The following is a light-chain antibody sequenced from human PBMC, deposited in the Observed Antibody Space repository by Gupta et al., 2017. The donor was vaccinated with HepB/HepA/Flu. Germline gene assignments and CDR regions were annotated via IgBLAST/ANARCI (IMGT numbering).Light chain of an antibody. V-gene: IGKV2-28*01. CDR3: KQALQTPLT. CDR1: QSLLHSNGYNY. Sequence: DNVMTQSPLSLPVTPGEPASISCRSSQSLLHSNGYNYLDWYLQKPGQSPQLLIYLGSNRASGVPDRFSGSGSGTDFTLKSSRVEAEDVGAYYCKQALQTPLTFGQGTKVEIK. J-gene: IGKJ1*01. CDR2: LGS.